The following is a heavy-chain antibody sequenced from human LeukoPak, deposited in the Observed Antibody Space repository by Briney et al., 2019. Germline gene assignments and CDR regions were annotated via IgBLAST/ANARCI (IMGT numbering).Heavy chain of an antibody. V-gene: IGHV3-23*01. CDR2: ICGSGGNT. Sequence: GGSLRLSCAASGFTFSSYAMSWVRQAPGKGLEWVSAICGSGGNTFYADSVKGRFTISRDNSRDTLYLQMNSPRAEHTAVYYCAKGGRQGDSSSYYLFFDSWGQGTLVTVSS. CDR1: GFTFSSYA. J-gene: IGHJ4*02. D-gene: IGHD1-26*01. CDR3: AKGGRQGDSSSYYLFFDS.